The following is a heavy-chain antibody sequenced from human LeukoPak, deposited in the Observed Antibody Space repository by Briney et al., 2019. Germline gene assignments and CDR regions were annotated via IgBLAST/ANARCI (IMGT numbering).Heavy chain of an antibody. CDR3: AREEPYYYEYYGMDV. CDR2: ISTSGST. CDR1: GGSISSYY. Sequence: TETLSLTCTVSGGSISSYYWSWIRQPAGKGLEWIGRISTSGSTNYNPSLKSRVTMSVDTSKNQFSLKLSSVTAADTAVYYCAREEPYYYEYYGMDVWGQGTTVAVSS. D-gene: IGHD1-14*01. V-gene: IGHV4-4*07. J-gene: IGHJ6*02.